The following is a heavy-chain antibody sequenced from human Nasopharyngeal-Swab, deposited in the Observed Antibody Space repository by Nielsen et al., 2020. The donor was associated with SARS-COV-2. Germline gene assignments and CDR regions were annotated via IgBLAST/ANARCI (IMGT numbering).Heavy chain of an antibody. V-gene: IGHV4-39*01. D-gene: IGHD3-10*01. Sequence: SETLSLTCTVSGGSISSSSYYWGWIRQPPGKGLEWIGSIYYGGSTYYNPSLKSRVTISVDTSKNQFSLKLSSVTAADTAVYYCARLTVLLWFGEPTYMDVWGKGTTVTVSS. CDR1: GGSISSSSYY. CDR3: ARLTVLLWFGEPTYMDV. CDR2: IYYGGST. J-gene: IGHJ6*03.